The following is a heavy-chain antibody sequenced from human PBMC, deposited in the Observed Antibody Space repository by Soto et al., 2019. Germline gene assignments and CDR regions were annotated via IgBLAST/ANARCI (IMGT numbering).Heavy chain of an antibody. CDR2: ISPLKGRT. J-gene: IGHJ1*01. Sequence: QVQLVQSGPDLKRPGASMKVSCKASGYTFTSYGISWVRQAPGQGLEWMAWISPLKGRTQYSQKAQGRVTLSTDTSSNTAYMEMTTLRVDDTAVYYCAMDYGDRPEYFKHGGQGTLVTVS. D-gene: IGHD4-17*01. CDR3: AMDYGDRPEYFKH. CDR1: GYTFTSYG. V-gene: IGHV1-18*04.